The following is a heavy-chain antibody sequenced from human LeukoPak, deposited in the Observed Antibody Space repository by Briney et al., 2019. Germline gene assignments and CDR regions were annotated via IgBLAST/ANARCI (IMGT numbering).Heavy chain of an antibody. V-gene: IGHV3-53*01. CDR3: ATYYYDSSGYFDY. Sequence: GGSLRLSSAASGFTVSSNYMSWVRQAPGKGLEWVSVIYSGGSTYYADSVKGRFTISRDNSKNTLYLQMNSLRAEDTAVYYCATYYYDSSGYFDYWGQGTLVTVSS. J-gene: IGHJ4*02. CDR1: GFTVSSNY. D-gene: IGHD3-22*01. CDR2: IYSGGST.